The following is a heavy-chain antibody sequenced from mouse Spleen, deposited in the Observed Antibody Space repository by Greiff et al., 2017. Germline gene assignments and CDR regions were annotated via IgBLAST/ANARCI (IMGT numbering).Heavy chain of an antibody. V-gene: IGHV1-69*01. CDR3: ARTFYYGNYYYYAMDY. J-gene: IGHJ4*01. D-gene: IGHD2-1*01. CDR1: GYTFTSYW. CDR2: IDPSDSYT. Sequence: QVQLQQPGAELVMPGASVKLSCKASGYTFTSYWMHWVKQRPGQGLEWIGEIDPSDSYTNYNQKFKGKATLTVDKSSSTAYMQLSSLTSEDSAVYYCARTFYYGNYYYYAMDYWGQGTSVTVSS.